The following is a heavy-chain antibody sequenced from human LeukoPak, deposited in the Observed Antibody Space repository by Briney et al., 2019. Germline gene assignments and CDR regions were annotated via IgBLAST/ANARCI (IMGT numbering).Heavy chain of an antibody. CDR3: VRVRIELATMLLDY. Sequence: GGSLRLSCAASVFTFNTYWMHWVRQAPGKGLVWVSSINGDGSRTSHADSVKGRFTISRDNAKNTLYLQMNSLRAEDTAVYYCVRVRIELATMLLDYWGQGTLVTASS. V-gene: IGHV3-74*01. CDR1: VFTFNTYW. J-gene: IGHJ4*02. CDR2: INGDGSRT. D-gene: IGHD5-24*01.